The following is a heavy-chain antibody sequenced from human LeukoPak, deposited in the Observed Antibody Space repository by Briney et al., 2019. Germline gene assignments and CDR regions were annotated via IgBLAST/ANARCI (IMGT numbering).Heavy chain of an antibody. V-gene: IGHV3-15*01. J-gene: IGHJ4*02. Sequence: GGSLRLSCAASGFTFGNAWMNWVRQAPGKGLEWVGRIKSKTAGGTTDYAAPVKGRFTISGDDSKNTLYLEMNSLQTEDTAVYYCTIGRARWGQGTLVTVSS. CDR2: IKSKTAGGTT. CDR3: TIGRAR. CDR1: GFTFGNAW.